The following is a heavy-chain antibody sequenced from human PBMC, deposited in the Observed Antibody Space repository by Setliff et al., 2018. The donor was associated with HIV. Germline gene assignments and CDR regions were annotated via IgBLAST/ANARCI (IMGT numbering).Heavy chain of an antibody. J-gene: IGHJ3*02. CDR2: ISTYNGDT. D-gene: IGHD2-15*01. CDR1: GYTFTRYG. CDR3: ARDDVGYCSGGSCYHLFDTFDI. Sequence: ASVKVSCKASGYTFTRYGISWVRQAPGQGLEWMGWISTYNGDTNYALNLQGRVTMTTDTSTSTAYMELRSLRSDDTAVYYCARDDVGYCSGGSCYHLFDTFDIWGQGTVVTVSS. V-gene: IGHV1-18*01.